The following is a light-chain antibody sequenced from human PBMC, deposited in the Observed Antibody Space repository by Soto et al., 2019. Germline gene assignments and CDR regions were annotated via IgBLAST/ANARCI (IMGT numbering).Light chain of an antibody. CDR1: QSVSSR. CDR2: GAS. CDR3: QHYVERSPIT. Sequence: EIVMTQSPGTLSLSPGERATLSCRASQSVSSRLAWYQQKPGQAPRLLISGASSRATGIPDRFGGSGSGTDFTLTISRLEPEDFALYYCQHYVERSPITFGQGTRLEIK. J-gene: IGKJ5*01. V-gene: IGKV3-20*01.